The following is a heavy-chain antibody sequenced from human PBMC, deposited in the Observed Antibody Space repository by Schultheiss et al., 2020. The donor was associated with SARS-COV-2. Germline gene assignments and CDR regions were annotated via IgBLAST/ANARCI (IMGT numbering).Heavy chain of an antibody. Sequence: LSLTCTVSGGSISSYYWSWIRQPPGKGLEWVSYISSSGSTIYYADSVKGRFTISRDNAKNTLYLQMNSLRAEDTAVYYCAKGPDGYNQDWGQGTLVTVSS. CDR2: ISSSGSTI. CDR3: AKGPDGYNQD. J-gene: IGHJ4*02. CDR1: GGSISSYY. V-gene: IGHV3-11*01. D-gene: IGHD5-24*01.